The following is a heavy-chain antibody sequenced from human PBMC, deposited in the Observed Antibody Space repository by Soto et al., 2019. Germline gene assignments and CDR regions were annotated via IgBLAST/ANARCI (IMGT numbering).Heavy chain of an antibody. CDR3: ARDRSGYCSGGSCYSGYYGMDV. CDR2: IYYSGST. CDR1: GGSISSGGYY. J-gene: IGHJ6*02. V-gene: IGHV4-31*03. D-gene: IGHD2-15*01. Sequence: QVQLQESGPGLVKPSQTLSLTCTVSGGSISSGGYYWSWIRQHPGKGLEWIGYIYYSGSTYYNPSLKSRVTISVDTSKNQCSLKLSSVTAADTAVYYCARDRSGYCSGGSCYSGYYGMDVWGQGTTVTVSS.